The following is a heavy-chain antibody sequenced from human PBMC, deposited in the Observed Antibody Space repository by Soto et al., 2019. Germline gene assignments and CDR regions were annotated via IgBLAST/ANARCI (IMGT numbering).Heavy chain of an antibody. CDR1: GFTFSNAW. CDR2: IKSKTDGGTT. D-gene: IGHD3-22*01. J-gene: IGHJ6*02. V-gene: IGHV3-15*07. Sequence: GGSLRLSCAASGFTFSNAWMNWVRQAPGKGLEWVGRIKSKTDGGTTDYAAPVKGRFTISRDDSKNTLYLQMNSLKTEDTAVYYCTTAYYYDSSGYVNYYYYGMDVWGQGTTVTVSS. CDR3: TTAYYYDSSGYVNYYYYGMDV.